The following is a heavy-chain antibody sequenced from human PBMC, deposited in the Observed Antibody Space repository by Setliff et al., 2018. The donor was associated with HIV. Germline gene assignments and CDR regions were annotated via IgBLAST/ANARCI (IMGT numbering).Heavy chain of an antibody. D-gene: IGHD5-12*01. J-gene: IGHJ6*03. V-gene: IGHV1-69*05. Sequence: SVKVSCKASGGTFSSYAISWVRQAPGQGLEWMGGIIPIFGTANYAQKFQGRVTITTDESTSTAYMELSSLRSEDTAVYYCASGRTVVATIHYYYYYYMDVWGKGTTVTVS. CDR3: ASGRTVVATIHYYYYYYMDV. CDR2: IIPIFGTA. CDR1: GGTFSSYA.